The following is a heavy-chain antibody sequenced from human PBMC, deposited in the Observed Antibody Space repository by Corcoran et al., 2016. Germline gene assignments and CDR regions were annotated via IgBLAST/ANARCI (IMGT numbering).Heavy chain of an antibody. D-gene: IGHD5-12*01. V-gene: IGHV1-18*01. CDR2: ISVYNDNT. Sequence: QVQVVQSGAEVKKPGASVKVSCKASGYTFTNYGISWVRQAPGQGLEWMGWISVYNDNTNYAQKLQGRVTMTTDTSTSTAYMELRSLRSDDTAVYYGWRDRGLWLVLHYYGMDVWGQGTTITVSS. CDR3: WRDRGLWLVLHYYGMDV. CDR1: GYTFTNYG. J-gene: IGHJ6*02.